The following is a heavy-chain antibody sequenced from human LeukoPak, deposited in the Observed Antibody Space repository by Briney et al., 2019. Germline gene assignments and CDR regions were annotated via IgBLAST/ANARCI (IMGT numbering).Heavy chain of an antibody. J-gene: IGHJ6*03. D-gene: IGHD3-22*01. CDR1: GFTFSSYG. Sequence: QTGGSLRLSCAASGFTFSSYGMHWVRQAPGKGLEWVAVIWYDGSNKYYADSVKGRFTISRDNSKNTLYLQMNSLRAEDTAVYYCAKLNRDSSGYSYYYYYMDVWGKGTTVTVSS. V-gene: IGHV3-33*06. CDR3: AKLNRDSSGYSYYYYYMDV. CDR2: IWYDGSNK.